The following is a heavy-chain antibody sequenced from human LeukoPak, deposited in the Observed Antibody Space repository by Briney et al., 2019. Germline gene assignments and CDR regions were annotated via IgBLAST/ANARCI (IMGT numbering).Heavy chain of an antibody. CDR2: MNPNTANT. CDR3: ARKFLGSRGYYFDY. J-gene: IGHJ4*02. D-gene: IGHD3-10*01. Sequence: SVKVSCKASGYTFTSYDINWVRQATGQGLEWMGWMNPNTANTSYAQKFRGRVTMTRNTSITTAYMELSSLRSDDTAIYYCARKFLGSRGYYFDYWGQGTLVIVSS. CDR1: GYTFTSYD. V-gene: IGHV1-8*01.